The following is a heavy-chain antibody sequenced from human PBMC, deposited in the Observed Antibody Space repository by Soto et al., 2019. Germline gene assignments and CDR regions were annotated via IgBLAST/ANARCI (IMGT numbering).Heavy chain of an antibody. CDR3: AKDPEDIVVVPAADYYGMDV. CDR2: ISGSGGST. Sequence: GGSLRLSCAASGFTFSSYAMSWVRQAPGKGLEWVSAISGSGGSTYYADSVKGRFTISRDNSKNTLYLQMNSLRAEDTAVYYCAKDPEDIVVVPAADYYGMDVWGQGTTVTVSS. D-gene: IGHD2-2*01. CDR1: GFTFSSYA. V-gene: IGHV3-23*01. J-gene: IGHJ6*02.